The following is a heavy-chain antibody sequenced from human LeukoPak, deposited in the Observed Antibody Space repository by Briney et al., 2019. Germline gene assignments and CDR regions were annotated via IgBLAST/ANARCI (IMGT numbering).Heavy chain of an antibody. CDR1: GVSISSSNSY. CDR3: ARDSPYGDSHGD. D-gene: IGHD2-21*02. Sequence: KPSETLSLTCAVSGVSISSSNSYWGWIRQPPGKGLEWIGSIYYSGNTYYNASLKSQVSISIDTSKNQFSLRLTSVTAADTAVYYCARDSPYGDSHGDWGQGTLVTVSS. V-gene: IGHV4-39*02. CDR2: IYYSGNT. J-gene: IGHJ4*02.